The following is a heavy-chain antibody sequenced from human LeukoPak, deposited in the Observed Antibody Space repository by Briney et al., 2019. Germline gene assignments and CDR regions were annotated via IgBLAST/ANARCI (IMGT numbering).Heavy chain of an antibody. CDR1: GGTFNIYA. CDR3: ARDRGYCSSTSCYLNYYYGMDV. CDR2: IIPIFGTA. J-gene: IGHJ6*04. Sequence: GASVKVSFKASGGTFNIYAISGVRQAPGQGREGRGGIIPIFGTANYAQKFQGRVTITADESTSTAYMELRSLASEDTAVYYCARDRGYCSSTSCYLNYYYGMDVWGKGTTVTVSS. V-gene: IGHV1-69*13. D-gene: IGHD2-2*01.